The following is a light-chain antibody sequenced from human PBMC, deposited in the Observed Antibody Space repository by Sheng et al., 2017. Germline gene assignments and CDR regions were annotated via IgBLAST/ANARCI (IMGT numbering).Light chain of an antibody. CDR1: SSNIGASYD. CDR2: GNT. V-gene: IGLV1-40*01. J-gene: IGLJ3*02. CDR3: QSFDNRLSGWV. Sequence: QSVLTQPPSVSGAPGQTVTISCSGSSSNIGASYDVNWYQHLPGRAPKLLIYGNTNRPSGVPDRFSGSKSGTSGSLAITGLQAEDEGDYYCQSFDNRLSGWVFGGGYQADRP.